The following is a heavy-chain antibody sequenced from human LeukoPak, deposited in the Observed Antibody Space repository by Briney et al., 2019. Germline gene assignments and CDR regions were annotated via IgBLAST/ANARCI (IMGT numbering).Heavy chain of an antibody. Sequence: PSETLPLTCSVSGRHISSYLWRSTPPPPAKALEGIGYIYYSGSNNYNPFLKSRVTVSVDTSKNQFSLNLRSVTAADTAVYYCARGYGYSSIYYFDYWGQGTLVTVSS. CDR3: ARGYGYSSIYYFDY. CDR2: IYYSGSN. D-gene: IGHD5-18*01. J-gene: IGHJ4*02. V-gene: IGHV4-59*13. CDR1: GRHISSYL.